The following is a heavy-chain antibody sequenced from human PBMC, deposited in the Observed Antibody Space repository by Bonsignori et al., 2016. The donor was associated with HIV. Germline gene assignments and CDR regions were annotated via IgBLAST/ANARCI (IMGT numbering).Heavy chain of an antibody. V-gene: IGHV3-23*04. D-gene: IGHD1-26*01. CDR2: ISGSGGST. CDR3: AKGGIVGVVNQY. J-gene: IGHJ4*02. CDR1: GLTFSSYG. Sequence: EVRLVDSGGGLVQPGGTLRLSCAASGLTFSSYGMSWVRQAPGKGLEWVSGISGSGGSTYYADSVKGRFTISRDNSKNTLYLQMNSLRAEDTAVYYCAKGGIVGVVNQYWGQGTLV.